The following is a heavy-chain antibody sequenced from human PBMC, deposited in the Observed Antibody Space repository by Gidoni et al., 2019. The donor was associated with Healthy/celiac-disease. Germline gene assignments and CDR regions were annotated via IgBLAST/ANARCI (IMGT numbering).Heavy chain of an antibody. CDR2: IYYSGST. J-gene: IGHJ4*02. D-gene: IGHD1-7*01. V-gene: IGHV4-31*03. CDR1: GGSISSGGYS. Sequence: QVQLQESGPGLVKPSQTLSLTCTVSGGSISSGGYSWSWIRQHPGKGLGWIGYIYYSGSTYYNPSLKSRVTISVDTSKNQFSLKLSSVTAADTAVYYCARVQARQSGTTLFDYWGQGTLVTVSS. CDR3: ARVQARQSGTTLFDY.